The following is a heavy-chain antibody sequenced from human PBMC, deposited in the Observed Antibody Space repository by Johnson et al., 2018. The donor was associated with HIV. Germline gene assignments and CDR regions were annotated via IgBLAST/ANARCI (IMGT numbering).Heavy chain of an antibody. CDR2: ISFDGSNK. V-gene: IGHV3-30-3*01. CDR1: EFTFSSYA. Sequence: QVQLVESGGGVVQPGRSLRLSCAAFEFTFSSYAIHWVRQAPGKGLEWVAVISFDGSNKYYADSVKGRFTISRDNSKNTVFLQMNSLRTDDTAVYYCARDWDYAHAFDIWGQGTMVTVSS. D-gene: IGHD4-17*01. CDR3: ARDWDYAHAFDI. J-gene: IGHJ3*02.